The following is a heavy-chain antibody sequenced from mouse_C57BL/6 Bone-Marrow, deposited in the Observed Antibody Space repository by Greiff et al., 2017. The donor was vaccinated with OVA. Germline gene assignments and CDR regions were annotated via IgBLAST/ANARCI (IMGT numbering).Heavy chain of an antibody. V-gene: IGHV1-69*01. Sequence: QLQQPGAELVMPGASVKLSCKASGYTFTSYWMHWVKQRPGQGLEWIGEIDPSDSYTNYNQKFKGKSTLTVDKSSSTAYMQLSSLTSEDSAVYYCARGDDYDVGWYFDVWGTGTTVTVSS. J-gene: IGHJ1*03. D-gene: IGHD2-4*01. CDR3: ARGDDYDVGWYFDV. CDR2: IDPSDSYT. CDR1: GYTFTSYW.